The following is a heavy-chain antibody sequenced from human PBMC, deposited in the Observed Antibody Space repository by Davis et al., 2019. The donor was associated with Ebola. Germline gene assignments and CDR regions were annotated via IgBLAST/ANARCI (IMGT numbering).Heavy chain of an antibody. CDR2: ISAYNGNT. J-gene: IGHJ6*02. Sequence: ASVKVSCKASSYTFTSYGISWVRQAPGQGLEWMGWISAYNGNTNYAQKLQGRVTMTTDTSTSTAYMELRSLRSDDTAVYYCARDLGYCSGGSCYHYGMDVWGQGTTVTVSS. V-gene: IGHV1-18*01. D-gene: IGHD2-15*01. CDR3: ARDLGYCSGGSCYHYGMDV. CDR1: SYTFTSYG.